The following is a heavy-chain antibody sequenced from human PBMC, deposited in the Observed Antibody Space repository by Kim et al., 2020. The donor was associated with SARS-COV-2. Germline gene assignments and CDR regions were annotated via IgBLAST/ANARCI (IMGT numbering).Heavy chain of an antibody. Sequence: GGSLRLSCAASGFTFSSYAMSWVRQAPGKGLEWVSAISGSGGSTYYADSVKGRFTISRDNSKNTLYLQMNSLRAEDTAVYYCAKDQRRGIFGVVIITAMAPDFDYWGQGTLVTVSS. V-gene: IGHV3-23*01. CDR1: GFTFSSYA. CDR2: ISGSGGST. J-gene: IGHJ4*02. CDR3: AKDQRRGIFGVVIITAMAPDFDY. D-gene: IGHD3-3*01.